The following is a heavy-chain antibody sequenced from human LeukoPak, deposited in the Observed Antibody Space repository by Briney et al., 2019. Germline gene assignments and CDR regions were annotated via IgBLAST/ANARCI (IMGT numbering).Heavy chain of an antibody. Sequence: PGRSLRLSCAASGFTFSSYAMHWVRQAPGKGLEWVAVISYDGSNKYYADSVKGRFTISRDNSKNTLYLQMNSLRAEDTAVYYCARGPDEWLDYYFDYWGQGTLVTVSS. J-gene: IGHJ4*02. CDR3: ARGPDEWLDYYFDY. V-gene: IGHV3-30-3*01. D-gene: IGHD6-19*01. CDR1: GFTFSSYA. CDR2: ISYDGSNK.